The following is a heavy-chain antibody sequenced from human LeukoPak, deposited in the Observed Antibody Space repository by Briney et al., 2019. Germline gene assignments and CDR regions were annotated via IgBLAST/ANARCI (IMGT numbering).Heavy chain of an antibody. CDR3: ARADSSGYLFDY. J-gene: IGHJ4*02. CDR2: IYYSGST. D-gene: IGHD3-22*01. Sequence: ETLSLTXTVSGGSIXSYYWSWIRQPPGKGLEWIGYIYYSGSTNYNPSLKSRVTISVDTSKNQFSLKLSSVTAADTAVYYCARADSSGYLFDYWGQGTLVTVSS. V-gene: IGHV4-59*01. CDR1: GGSIXSYY.